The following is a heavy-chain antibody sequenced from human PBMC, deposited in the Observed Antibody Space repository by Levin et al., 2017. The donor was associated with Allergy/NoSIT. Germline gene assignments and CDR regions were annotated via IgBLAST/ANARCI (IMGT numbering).Heavy chain of an antibody. Sequence: LSLPCAASEFTSSMSWFRQAPGKGLEWISAISFSSSYIFHADSVKGRFTVSRDNSKNTLYLQMNSLRPEDTAVYYCAKGGVIQAYSFDSWGQGTLVTVSS. CDR2: ISFSSSYI. D-gene: IGHD5-18*01. V-gene: IGHV3-23*01. J-gene: IGHJ4*02. CDR3: AKGGVIQAYSFDS. CDR1: EFTSS.